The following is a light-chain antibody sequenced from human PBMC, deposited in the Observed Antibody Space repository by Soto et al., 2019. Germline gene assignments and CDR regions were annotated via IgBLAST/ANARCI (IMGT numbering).Light chain of an antibody. CDR2: GAS. V-gene: IGKV3-20*01. CDR3: QKYGSSPIT. Sequence: ETVLTQSPGTLSLAPVERATLSCRAGQSVSNNYLAWYQQKPGQAPRLLIYGASNRATGIPDRFSGSGSGTDFTLTISRLEPEDFAVYYCQKYGSSPITFGQGTRLEIK. J-gene: IGKJ5*01. CDR1: QSVSNNY.